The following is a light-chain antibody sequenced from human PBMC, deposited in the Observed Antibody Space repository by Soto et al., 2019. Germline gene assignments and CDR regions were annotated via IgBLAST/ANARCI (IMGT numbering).Light chain of an antibody. Sequence: IVLTPSPGTLSLSPGERATLSCRASPSVSSISLAWDQQKPGQAPRRRSDGASARATGIPARFSGSGSGTEFTLTLSSLQSEDLAVYYCEQYNNWPITFGQGTRLE. J-gene: IGKJ5*01. CDR1: PSVSSI. CDR2: GAS. CDR3: EQYNNWPIT. V-gene: IGKV3-15*01.